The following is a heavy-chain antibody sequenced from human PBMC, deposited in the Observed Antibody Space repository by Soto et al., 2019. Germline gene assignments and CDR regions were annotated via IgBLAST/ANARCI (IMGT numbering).Heavy chain of an antibody. CDR1: GGSFSSYT. J-gene: IGHJ4*02. Sequence: QVQLVQSGAEVKKPGSSVKVSSKASGGSFSSYTISWVRQAPGQGLEWMGGIIPLFDTTNYAQKFQGRVTITADESSSTAYMELSSLTSEDTAVFYCTPGGGGYGHRFDSWGQGTLVTVSS. CDR3: TPGGGGYGHRFDS. D-gene: IGHD5-12*01. V-gene: IGHV1-69*01. CDR2: IIPLFDTT.